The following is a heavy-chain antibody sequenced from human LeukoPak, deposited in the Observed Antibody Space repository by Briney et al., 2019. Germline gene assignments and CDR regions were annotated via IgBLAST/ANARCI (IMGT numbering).Heavy chain of an antibody. CDR3: VRSLTGTDDY. V-gene: IGHV3-53*01. J-gene: IGHJ4*02. D-gene: IGHD3-9*01. CDR2: IYSDNT. Sequence: SGGSLRLSCTVSGFTVSSNSMSWVRQAPGKGLEWVSFIYSDNTHYSDSVKGRFTISRDNAKNTVYLQMNSLRAEDTALYFCVRSLTGTDDYWGQGTLVTVSS. CDR1: GFTVSSNS.